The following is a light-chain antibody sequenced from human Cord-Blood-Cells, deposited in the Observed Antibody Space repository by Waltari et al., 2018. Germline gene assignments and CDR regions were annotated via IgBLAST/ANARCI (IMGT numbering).Light chain of an antibody. J-gene: IGLJ2*01. V-gene: IGLV2-14*01. CDR3: SSYTSSSTPVV. CDR2: DVS. Sequence: QSALTQPASVSGSPGQSITISCTGTSSDVGGYNYVSWYQQHPGKAPKLMIYDVSNRPSGFSKRFSGSKSGNTASLTISGLQAEDEADYYCSSYTSSSTPVVFGGGTKLTVL. CDR1: SSDVGGYNY.